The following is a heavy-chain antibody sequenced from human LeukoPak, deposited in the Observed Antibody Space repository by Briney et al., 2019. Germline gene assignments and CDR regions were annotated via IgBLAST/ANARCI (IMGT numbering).Heavy chain of an antibody. CDR3: ARGQPRSCSRSWYYYYGMDV. V-gene: IGHV4-34*01. CDR1: GGSFSGYY. CDR2: INHSGST. Sequence: SETLSLTCAVYGGSFSGYYWSWIRQPPGKGLEWIGEINHSGSTNYNPSLKSRVTISVDTSKNQFSLKLSSVTAADTAVYYCARGQPRSCSRSWYYYYGMDVWGQGTTVTVYS. J-gene: IGHJ6*02. D-gene: IGHD6-13*01.